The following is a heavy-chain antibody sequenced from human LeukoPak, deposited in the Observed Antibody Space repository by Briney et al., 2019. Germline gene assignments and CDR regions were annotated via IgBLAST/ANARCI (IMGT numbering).Heavy chain of an antibody. Sequence: GGSLRLSCTASGFTFSSHWMTWVRQAPGKGLEWVSIISGSGDITYYADSVKGRFTISRDNSKNTLYLQMNSLRAEDTALYYCAKDSLRLDPVDYWGQGTLVTVSS. CDR3: AKDSLRLDPVDY. CDR1: GFTFSSHW. D-gene: IGHD5-12*01. J-gene: IGHJ4*02. V-gene: IGHV3-23*01. CDR2: ISGSGDIT.